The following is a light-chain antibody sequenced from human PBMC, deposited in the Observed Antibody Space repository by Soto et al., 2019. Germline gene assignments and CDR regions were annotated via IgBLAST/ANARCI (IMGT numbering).Light chain of an antibody. Sequence: EIVLTQSPGTLSLSPGERATLSCRASQSVSSSYLAWYQQKPGQAPRLLIYGASTRATGIPARFSGSGSGKEFTLTISSLQSEDFAVYYCQQYNNWPSWTFGQGTKVDIK. CDR3: QQYNNWPSWT. V-gene: IGKV3-15*01. CDR1: QSVSSSY. J-gene: IGKJ1*01. CDR2: GAS.